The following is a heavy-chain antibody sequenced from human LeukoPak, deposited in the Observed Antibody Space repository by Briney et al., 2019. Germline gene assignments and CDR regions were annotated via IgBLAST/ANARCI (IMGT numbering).Heavy chain of an antibody. Sequence: PSETLSLTCTVSGGSISSGGYYWSWIRQHPGKGLEWIGYIYYSGSTYYNPSLKSRVTISVDTSKNQFSLKLSSVTAADTAVYYCARTIGQLLSSWFDPWGQGTLVTVSS. J-gene: IGHJ5*02. CDR2: IYYSGST. CDR3: ARTIGQLLSSWFDP. D-gene: IGHD2-2*01. V-gene: IGHV4-31*03. CDR1: GGSISSGGYY.